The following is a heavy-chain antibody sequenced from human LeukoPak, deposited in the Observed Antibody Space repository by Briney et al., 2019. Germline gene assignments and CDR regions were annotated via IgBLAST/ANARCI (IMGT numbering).Heavy chain of an antibody. CDR2: ISGSGGST. Sequence: GGSLRLSCAASGFTFSSYAMSWVRQAPGKGLEWVSAISGSGGSTYYADSVKGRFTISRDNSKNTLYLQMNSLRAEDTAVYYCARAGSALGYFQHWGQGTLVTVSS. CDR1: GFTFSSYA. J-gene: IGHJ1*01. V-gene: IGHV3-23*01. CDR3: ARAGSALGYFQH. D-gene: IGHD1-26*01.